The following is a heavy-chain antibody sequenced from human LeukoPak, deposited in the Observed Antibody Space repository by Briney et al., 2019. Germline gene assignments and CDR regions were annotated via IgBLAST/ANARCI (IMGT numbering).Heavy chain of an antibody. J-gene: IGHJ4*02. D-gene: IGHD5-24*01. CDR1: GGSFSGYY. CDR2: INHSGST. V-gene: IGHV4-34*01. Sequence: SETLSLTCAVYGGSFSGYYWSWIRQPPGKGLEWIGEINHSGSTNYNPPLKSRVTISVDTSKNQFSLKLSSVTAADTAVYYCASARQRDGYTTGDYWGQGTLVTVSS. CDR3: ASARQRDGYTTGDY.